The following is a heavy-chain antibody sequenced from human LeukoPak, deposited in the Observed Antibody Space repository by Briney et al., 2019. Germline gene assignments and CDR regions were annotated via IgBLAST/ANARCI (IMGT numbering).Heavy chain of an antibody. V-gene: IGHV3-13*01. CDR3: AKTRDRTATDIIRRAFDM. J-gene: IGHJ3*02. Sequence: PGGSLRLSCAASGFTFRSYDMHWVRQVTGKGLEWVSAVGISGDTYYAGSVKGRFTISRDESKNALYLRISSLRVEDTAVYYCAKTRDRTATDIIRRAFDMWGQGTMVTVSS. CDR1: GFTFRSYD. D-gene: IGHD5-24*01. CDR2: VGISGDT.